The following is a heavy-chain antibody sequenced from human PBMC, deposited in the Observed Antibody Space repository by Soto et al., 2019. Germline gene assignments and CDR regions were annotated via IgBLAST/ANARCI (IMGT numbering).Heavy chain of an antibody. D-gene: IGHD5-18*01. V-gene: IGHV3-48*02. CDR2: ISSSSSTI. J-gene: IGHJ6*02. CDR1: GFTFSSYS. Sequence: GGSLRLSCAASGFTFSSYSMNWVRQAPGKGLEWVSYISSSSSTIYYADSVKGRFTISRDNAKNSLYLQMDSLRDEDTAVYYCARDSDTAMVSGMDVWGQGTTVTVSS. CDR3: ARDSDTAMVSGMDV.